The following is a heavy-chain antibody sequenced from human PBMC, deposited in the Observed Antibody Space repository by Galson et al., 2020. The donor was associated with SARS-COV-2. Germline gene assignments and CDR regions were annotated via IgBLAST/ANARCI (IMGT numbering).Heavy chain of an antibody. Sequence: GGSLRLSCAASGFTFSSYAMNWVRQAPGKGLEWVSYISSSGSTIYYADSVKGRFTISRDNAKNSLYLQMNSLRAEDTAVYYCARGDTGGSYYVDRWGYWGQGTLVTVSS. J-gene: IGHJ4*02. CDR1: GFTFSSYA. CDR3: ARGDTGGSYYVDRWGY. D-gene: IGHD1-26*01. CDR2: ISSSGSTI. V-gene: IGHV3-48*03.